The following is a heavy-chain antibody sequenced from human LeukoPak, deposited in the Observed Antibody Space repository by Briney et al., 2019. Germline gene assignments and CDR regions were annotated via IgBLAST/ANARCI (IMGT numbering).Heavy chain of an antibody. V-gene: IGHV4-59*01. D-gene: IGHD2-8*01. CDR1: GGSISSYY. CDR2: IYYSGST. Sequence: PSETLSLTCTVSGGSISSYYWSWIRQPPGKGLEWNGYIYYSGSTNYNPSLKSRVTISVDTSKNQFSLKLSSVTAADTAVYYCARDRDAISGAFDIWGQGTMVTVSS. J-gene: IGHJ3*02. CDR3: ARDRDAISGAFDI.